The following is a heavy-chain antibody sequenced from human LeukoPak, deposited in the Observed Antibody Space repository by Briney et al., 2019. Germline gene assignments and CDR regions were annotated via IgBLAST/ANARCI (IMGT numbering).Heavy chain of an antibody. D-gene: IGHD6-19*01. Sequence: PGGSLRLSCAASGFTFSNYWMHWVRQAPGKGLEWVSGISWNSGSIGYADSVKGRFTISRDNAKNSLYLQMNSLRAEDMALYYCAKDENSYSSGWFGYWGQGTLVTVSS. CDR3: AKDENSYSSGWFGY. CDR1: GFTFSNYW. J-gene: IGHJ4*02. CDR2: ISWNSGSI. V-gene: IGHV3-9*03.